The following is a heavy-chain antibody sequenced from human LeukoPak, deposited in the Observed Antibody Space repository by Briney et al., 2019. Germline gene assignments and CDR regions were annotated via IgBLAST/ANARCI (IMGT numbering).Heavy chain of an antibody. Sequence: ASVKVSCKASGYTFTSYGISWVRQAPGQGLEWMGWISGYNGDTNYAQKLQGRVTMTTDTSTSTAYMELSSLRSEDTAVYYCAREYGWLQLAPTHGLYVDWGQGTLVTVSS. CDR1: GYTFTSYG. CDR3: AREYGWLQLAPTHGLYVD. J-gene: IGHJ4*02. V-gene: IGHV1-18*01. D-gene: IGHD5-24*01. CDR2: ISGYNGDT.